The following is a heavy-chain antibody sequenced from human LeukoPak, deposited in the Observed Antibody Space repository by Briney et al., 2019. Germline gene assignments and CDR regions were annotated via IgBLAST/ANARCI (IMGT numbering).Heavy chain of an antibody. CDR2: ISSSSSYI. J-gene: IGHJ4*02. Sequence: GGSLRLSCAASGFTFSTYSMNWVRQAPGKGLEWVSSISSSSSYIYYADSVKGRFTISRDNAKNSLYLQMNSLRVEDTAVYYCARARGGYDWDLYYWGQGTLVTVSS. CDR3: ARARGGYDWDLYY. V-gene: IGHV3-21*01. CDR1: GFTFSTYS. D-gene: IGHD5-12*01.